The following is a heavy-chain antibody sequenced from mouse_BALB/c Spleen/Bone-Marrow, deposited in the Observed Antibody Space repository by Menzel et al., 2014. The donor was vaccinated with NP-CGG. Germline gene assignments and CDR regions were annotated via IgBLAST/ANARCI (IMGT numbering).Heavy chain of an antibody. V-gene: IGHV2-6*02. D-gene: IGHD2-1*01. CDR2: IWSDGST. CDR1: GFSLTSYG. CDR3: ARNYGNYVGAMDY. Sequence: VQLQESGPGLVAPSQSLSITCTVSGFSLTSYGVHWVRQPPGKGLEWLVVIWSDGSTTYNSALKSRLSISKDNSKSQVSLKMNSLQTDDTAMYYYARNYGNYVGAMDYWGQGTSVTVSS. J-gene: IGHJ4*01.